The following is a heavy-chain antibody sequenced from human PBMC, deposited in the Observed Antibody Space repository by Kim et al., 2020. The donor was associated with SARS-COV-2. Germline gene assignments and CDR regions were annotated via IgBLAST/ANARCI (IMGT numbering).Heavy chain of an antibody. J-gene: IGHJ4*02. CDR2: LGHDGVKQ. CDR1: GFPFGVFG. D-gene: IGHD1-26*01. Sequence: GGSLRLSCAVSGFPFGVFGMHWVRQAPDKGLEWVAVLGHDGVKQSYAESVKGRFTVSRDNSKDTLSLHMDSLRVEDTAVYYCARDFEVGRYFDFWGQGALVIVSS. V-gene: IGHV3-33*08. CDR3: ARDFEVGRYFDF.